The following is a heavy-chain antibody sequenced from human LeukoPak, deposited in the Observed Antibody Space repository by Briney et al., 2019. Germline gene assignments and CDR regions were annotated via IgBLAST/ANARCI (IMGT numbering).Heavy chain of an antibody. CDR3: ARPSLDYGGIDAFDF. CDR1: GYTFTGYY. Sequence: GASVKVSCKASGYTFTGYYMHWVRQAPGQGLEWMGWINPNSGGTNYAQKFQGRVTVTRDTSISTAYMELSRLRSDDTAVYYCARPSLDYGGIDAFDFWGQGTLVTVSS. D-gene: IGHD4-23*01. J-gene: IGHJ3*01. CDR2: INPNSGGT. V-gene: IGHV1-2*02.